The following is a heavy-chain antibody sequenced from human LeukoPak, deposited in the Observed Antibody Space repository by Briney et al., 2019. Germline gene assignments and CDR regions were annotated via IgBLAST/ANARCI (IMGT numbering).Heavy chain of an antibody. CDR2: MNPNSGNT. Sequence: ASVKVSCKASGYTFTSYDVNWVRQATGQGLEWMGWMNPNSGNTGYAQKFQGRVTMTRNTSISTAYMELSSLRSEGTAVYYCARGRRLTGYYAFAYWGPGTLVTVSS. CDR1: GYTFTSYD. V-gene: IGHV1-8*01. CDR3: ARGRRLTGYYAFAY. D-gene: IGHD3-9*01. J-gene: IGHJ4*02.